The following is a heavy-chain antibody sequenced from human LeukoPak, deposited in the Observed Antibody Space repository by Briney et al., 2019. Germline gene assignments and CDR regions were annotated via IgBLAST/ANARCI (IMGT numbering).Heavy chain of an antibody. J-gene: IGHJ1*01. Sequence: ASVKVSCKASGYTFTGYYMHWVRQAPGQGLEWMGWINPNSGGTNYAQKFQGRVTMTRDTSISTAYMELSRLRSDDTAVYYCAKDENPYYYDSSSPAEGYFQHWGQGTLVTVSS. D-gene: IGHD3-22*01. CDR1: GYTFTGYY. CDR2: INPNSGGT. V-gene: IGHV1-2*02. CDR3: AKDENPYYYDSSSPAEGYFQH.